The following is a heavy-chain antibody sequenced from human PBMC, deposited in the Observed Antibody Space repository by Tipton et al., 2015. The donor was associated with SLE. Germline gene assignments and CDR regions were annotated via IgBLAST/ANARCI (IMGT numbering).Heavy chain of an antibody. V-gene: IGHV4-38-2*01. J-gene: IGHJ3*02. Sequence: LRLSCAVSGYSISSGYYCGWFRQPPGEGLEWFGGIYHSGSTYYNPSLKSRVTISVDTSKNQFSLKLRAVTAADTAVYYCARRDAFDIWGQGTMVTVSS. CDR2: IYHSGST. CDR1: GYSISSGYY. CDR3: ARRDAFDI.